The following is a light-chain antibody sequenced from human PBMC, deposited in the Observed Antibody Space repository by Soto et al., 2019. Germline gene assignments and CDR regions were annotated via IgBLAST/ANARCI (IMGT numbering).Light chain of an antibody. CDR1: QSVSSIY. Sequence: ESVWTQSPGTLSLSPGEKATLSCRASQSVSSIYLAWYQQKPGQAPRLLIYGASSRATGIPDRFSGSGSGTDFTLTVSRLEPEDFSVFYCQQFGSSSWTFGQGTKGEIK. CDR3: QQFGSSSWT. J-gene: IGKJ1*01. CDR2: GAS. V-gene: IGKV3-20*01.